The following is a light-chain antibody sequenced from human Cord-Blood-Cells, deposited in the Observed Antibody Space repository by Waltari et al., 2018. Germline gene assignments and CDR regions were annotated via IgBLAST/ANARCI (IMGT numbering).Light chain of an antibody. CDR3: QQYYSTWT. CDR1: QSVLYSSNNKNY. V-gene: IGKV4-1*01. CDR2: WAS. Sequence: DIVMTQSPDSLAVSLGARATINCKSSQSVLYSSNNKNYLAWYQQKPGQPPKLLIYWASTRESGVPDRFSGSGSGTDFTLTISSLQAEDVAVYYCQQYYSTWTFGQGTEVEIK. J-gene: IGKJ1*01.